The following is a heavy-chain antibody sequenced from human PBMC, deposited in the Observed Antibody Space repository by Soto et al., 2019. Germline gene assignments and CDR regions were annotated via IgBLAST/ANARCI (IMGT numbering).Heavy chain of an antibody. D-gene: IGHD3-10*01. CDR2: IIPMYGPA. Sequence: QVPLVQSGAEVKKPGSSVTVSCKASGGTFSSYAIHWVRQAPGQWLEWMGGIIPMYGPAKYAQRFQGRVTITADESTTTVYMELTSLTSQDTAVYYCARVTSMVRGVIDHWFEPWGHGTLVTVSS. V-gene: IGHV1-69*01. J-gene: IGHJ5*02. CDR1: GGTFSSYA. CDR3: ARVTSMVRGVIDHWFEP.